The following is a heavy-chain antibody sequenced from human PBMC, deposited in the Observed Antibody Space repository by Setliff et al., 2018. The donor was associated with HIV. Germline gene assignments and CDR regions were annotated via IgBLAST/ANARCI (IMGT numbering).Heavy chain of an antibody. D-gene: IGHD3-10*01. Sequence: SVKVSCKASGGTFSSYAISWVRQAPGQGLEWMGGIIPIFGTANYAQKFQGRVTITADESTSTAYMELSSLRSEDTAVYYCARARGNYYGSGKVYYYYYYYMDVWGKGTTVTVSS. CDR1: GGTFSSYA. CDR3: ARARGNYYGSGKVYYYYYYYMDV. CDR2: IIPIFGTA. V-gene: IGHV1-69*13. J-gene: IGHJ6*03.